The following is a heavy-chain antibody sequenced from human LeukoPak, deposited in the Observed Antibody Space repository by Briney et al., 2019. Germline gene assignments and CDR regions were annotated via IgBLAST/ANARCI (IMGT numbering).Heavy chain of an antibody. J-gene: IGHJ4*02. V-gene: IGHV4-31*03. CDR3: ARGTAMVNPLDY. Sequence: SETLSLTCTVSGGSISSGGYYWSWIRQHPGKGLEWIGYIYYSGSTYYNPSLKSRVTISVDTSKNQFSLKLSSVTAADTAVYYCARGTAMVNPLDYWGQGTLVTVSS. CDR1: GGSISSGGYY. D-gene: IGHD5-18*01. CDR2: IYYSGST.